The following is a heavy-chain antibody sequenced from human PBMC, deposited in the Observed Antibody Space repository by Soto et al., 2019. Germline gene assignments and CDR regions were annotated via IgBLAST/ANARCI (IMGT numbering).Heavy chain of an antibody. Sequence: PSETLSLTCTVSGGSISSSSYYWGWIRQPPGKGLEWIGSIYYSGSTYYNPSLKSRVTISVDTSKNQFSLKLSSVTAADTAVYYCAREVPSYGDYVGGVWFDPWGQGTLVTVSS. J-gene: IGHJ5*02. V-gene: IGHV4-39*07. CDR3: AREVPSYGDYVGGVWFDP. CDR2: IYYSGST. CDR1: GGSISSSSYY. D-gene: IGHD4-17*01.